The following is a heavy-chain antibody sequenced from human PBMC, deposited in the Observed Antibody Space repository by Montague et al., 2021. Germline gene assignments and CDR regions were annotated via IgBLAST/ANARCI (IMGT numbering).Heavy chain of an antibody. CDR3: ARGWQRWLHLGFDY. CDR2: ISDDGTSK. V-gene: IGHV3-30-3*01. D-gene: IGHD5-24*01. CDR1: GFPFSTYA. Sequence: SLRLSCAASGFPFSTYAMHWVRQAPGKGMEWVAVISDDGTSKHIADSVKGRFTISRDNSKNTLYLEMYSLSGDDTAVYYCARGWQRWLHLGFDYWGQGILVTVSS. J-gene: IGHJ4*02.